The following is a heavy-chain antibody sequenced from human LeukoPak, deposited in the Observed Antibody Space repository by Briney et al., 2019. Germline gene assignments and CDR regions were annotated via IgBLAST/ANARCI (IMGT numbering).Heavy chain of an antibody. CDR2: ISGSGGST. CDR3: AKDSTGVAATDY. V-gene: IGHV3-23*01. J-gene: IGHJ4*02. Sequence: PGGSLRLSCAASGFTFSSYAMSWVRQAPGKGLEWVSAISGSGGSTYYADSVKGRFTISRDNSKYTLYLQINSLRAEDTAVYYCAKDSTGVAATDYWGQGTLVTVSS. D-gene: IGHD6-19*01. CDR1: GFTFSSYA.